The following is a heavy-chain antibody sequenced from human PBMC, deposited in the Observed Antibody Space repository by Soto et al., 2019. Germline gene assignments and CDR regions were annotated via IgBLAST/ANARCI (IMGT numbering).Heavy chain of an antibody. J-gene: IGHJ6*02. CDR1: GGTFSSYA. CDR3: ASCVVVVAATLGMDV. V-gene: IGHV1-69*13. D-gene: IGHD2-15*01. Sequence: SVKVSCKASGGTFSSYAISWVRQAPGQGLEWMGGIIPIFGTANYAQKFQGRVTITADESTSTAYMELSSLRSEDTAVYYCASCVVVVAATLGMDVWGQGTTDTVSS. CDR2: IIPIFGTA.